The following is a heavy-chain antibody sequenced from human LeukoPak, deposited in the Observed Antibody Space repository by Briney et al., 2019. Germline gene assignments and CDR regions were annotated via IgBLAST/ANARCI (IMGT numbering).Heavy chain of an antibody. CDR3: ARRRGVATNYFDY. J-gene: IGHJ4*02. D-gene: IGHD5-12*01. CDR1: GASISISSYY. Sequence: SETRSLTCTVPGASISISSYYWGWIHQLPGKGREWIGTIYYSGSTFYNPSLKSRVTISVDTSKNQFSLMLSSVTAADTAVYYCARRRGVATNYFDYWGQGTQVSGSS. CDR2: IYYSGST. V-gene: IGHV4-39*01.